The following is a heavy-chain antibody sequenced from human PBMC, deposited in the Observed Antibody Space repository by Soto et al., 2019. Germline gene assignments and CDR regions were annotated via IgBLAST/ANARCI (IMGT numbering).Heavy chain of an antibody. D-gene: IGHD6-19*01. J-gene: IGHJ4*02. CDR3: AKDAERTSGWYYFDF. CDR2: MSNSGDET. V-gene: IGHV3-23*01. CDR1: GFTFRTYA. Sequence: LRLSCAASGFTFRTYAMGWVRQAPGKGLEWVSVMSNSGDETYYADSVKGRFTISRDNFQNTLYLQLSSLRADDTAVYYCAKDAERTSGWYYFDFWGQGTMVTVYS.